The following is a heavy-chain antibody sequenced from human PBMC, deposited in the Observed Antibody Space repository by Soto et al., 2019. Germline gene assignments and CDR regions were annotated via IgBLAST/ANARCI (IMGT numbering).Heavy chain of an antibody. CDR3: ARQRTTVVTQAYFDH. Sequence: SETLSLTCIVSGESISSSSYYWGWIRQPPGKGLEWIGSIYYSGRTYYNPSFKSRVTISIDTSKNQFSLKLSSVTATDTAVYYCARQRTTVVTQAYFDHWGQGAVVTVS. D-gene: IGHD2-21*02. CDR2: IYYSGRT. J-gene: IGHJ4*02. CDR1: GESISSSSYY. V-gene: IGHV4-39*01.